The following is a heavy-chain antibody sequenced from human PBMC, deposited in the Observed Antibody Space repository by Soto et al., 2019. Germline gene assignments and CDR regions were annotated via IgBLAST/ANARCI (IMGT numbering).Heavy chain of an antibody. CDR1: GGTFSSYD. CDR2: IIPIFGTA. V-gene: IGHV1-69*01. CDR3: ARSNATTPTLYAFDI. D-gene: IGHD1-7*01. J-gene: IGHJ3*02. Sequence: QVQLVQSGAEVKKPGSSVKVSCKASGGTFSSYDISWVRQAPGQGLEWMGGIIPIFGTANYAQKFQGRVTITADESTSTAYMELSSLRSEDTAVYYFARSNATTPTLYAFDIWGQGTMVTVSS.